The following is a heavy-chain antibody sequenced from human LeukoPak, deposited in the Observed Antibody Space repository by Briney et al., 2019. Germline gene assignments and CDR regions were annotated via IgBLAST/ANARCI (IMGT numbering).Heavy chain of an antibody. Sequence: GESLKISCKGSGYTYTSYWITWVRQMPGKGLEWMGIIYPGDSDTKYSPSFQGQVTISADKSISTAYLQWSSLKASDTAMYYCAGQDIVVVATTTRAFDIWGQGTMVTVSS. CDR2: IYPGDSDT. CDR3: AGQDIVVVATTTRAFDI. J-gene: IGHJ3*02. D-gene: IGHD2-15*01. CDR1: GYTYTSYW. V-gene: IGHV5-51*01.